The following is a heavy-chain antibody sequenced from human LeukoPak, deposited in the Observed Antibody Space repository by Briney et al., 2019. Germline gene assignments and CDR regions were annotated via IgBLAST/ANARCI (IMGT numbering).Heavy chain of an antibody. V-gene: IGHV4-38-2*02. CDR2: IYHTGST. D-gene: IGHD6-13*01. Sequence: PSETLSLTCTVSGYSISSTYYWGWIRQPPGKGLEYIGSIYHTGSTYYNPSLESRVTISVDTSKNQFSLRLSSVTAADTAFYYCAREMAADAFDIWGQGTVVTVSS. CDR1: GYSISSTYY. CDR3: AREMAADAFDI. J-gene: IGHJ3*02.